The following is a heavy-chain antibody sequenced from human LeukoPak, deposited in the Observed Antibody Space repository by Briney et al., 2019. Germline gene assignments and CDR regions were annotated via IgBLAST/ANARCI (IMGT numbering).Heavy chain of an antibody. CDR3: ARGDQRNYYGSGSYLP. CDR2: ISAYNGNT. V-gene: IGHV1-18*01. Sequence: ASVKVSCKASGYTFTSYGISWVRQAPGQGLEWMGWISAYNGNTNYAQKLQGRVTMTTDTSTSTAYMELRSLRSDDTAVYYCARGDQRNYYGSGSYLPWGQGTLVTVSS. D-gene: IGHD3-10*01. J-gene: IGHJ5*02. CDR1: GYTFTSYG.